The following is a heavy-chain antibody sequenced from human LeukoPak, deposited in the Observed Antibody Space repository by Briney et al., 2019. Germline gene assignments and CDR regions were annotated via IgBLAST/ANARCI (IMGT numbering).Heavy chain of an antibody. CDR1: GFIVSSNY. J-gene: IGHJ4*02. D-gene: IGHD3-22*01. V-gene: IGHV3-53*01. CDR2: IYSGGST. Sequence: GGSLRLSCAASGFIVSSNYMSWVRQAPGKGLEWVSIIYSGGSTHYADSVKGRFTISRDNSKNTLYLQMNSLRAEDTAVYYCARGGSLYSSSGRLDYWGRGTLVTVSS. CDR3: ARGGSLYSSSGRLDY.